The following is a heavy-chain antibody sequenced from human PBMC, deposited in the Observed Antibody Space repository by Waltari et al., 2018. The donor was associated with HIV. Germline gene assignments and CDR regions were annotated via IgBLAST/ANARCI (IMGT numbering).Heavy chain of an antibody. CDR2: IKDDGSEK. V-gene: IGHV3-7*01. CDR3: ARIGTFPHNYAIDF. CDR1: VFAFANYW. D-gene: IGHD1-26*01. J-gene: IGHJ6*02. Sequence: EVPLMESGGGLVQSGGSLIRSCPASVFAFANYWLSWVRQTPGKGLEWVAYIKDDGSEKYYMGSVKGRFTISRDNAKNSMFLQMNSLRAEDTAVYYCARIGTFPHNYAIDFWGQGTTVTVSS.